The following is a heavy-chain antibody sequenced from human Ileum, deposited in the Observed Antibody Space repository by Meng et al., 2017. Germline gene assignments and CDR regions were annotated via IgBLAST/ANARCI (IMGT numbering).Heavy chain of an antibody. D-gene: IGHD6-19*01. V-gene: IGHV3-30*01. CDR1: GFSLSSSP. J-gene: IGHJ5*02. Sequence: VQLGESGGGVVQPGRSLGLSCAASGFSLSSSPMHWVRQFPGKGLEWVAVISPDGSQTRYVDSVKGRFTISRDNSKNTLFLQMNNLKTEDTAEYYCAREKGSSGRAGWFDPWGQGTLVTVSS. CDR3: AREKGSSGRAGWFDP. CDR2: ISPDGSQT.